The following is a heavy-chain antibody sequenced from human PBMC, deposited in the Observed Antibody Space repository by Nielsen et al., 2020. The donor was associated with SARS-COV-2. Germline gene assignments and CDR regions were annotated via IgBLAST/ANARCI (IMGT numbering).Heavy chain of an antibody. CDR2: IWYDGSNK. V-gene: IGHV3-33*01. CDR1: GFTFSSYG. J-gene: IGHJ4*02. Sequence: GESLKISCAASGFTFSSYGMHLVRQAPGKGLEWVAVIWYDGSNKYYADSVKGRFTISRDNSKNTLYLQMNSLRAEDTAVYYCARAAAGTISMDYWGQGTLVTVSS. D-gene: IGHD6-13*01. CDR3: ARAAAGTISMDY.